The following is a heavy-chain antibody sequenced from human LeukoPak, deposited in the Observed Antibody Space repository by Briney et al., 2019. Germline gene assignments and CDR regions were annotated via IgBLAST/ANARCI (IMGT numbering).Heavy chain of an antibody. CDR1: GDSISNSNW. CDR3: ARVRVIDWGSSYFDY. D-gene: IGHD3-9*01. J-gene: IGHJ4*02. Sequence: SGTLSLTCAVSGDSISNSNWWRWVRQPPGKGLEWIGYIFHTGSTNYNPSLKSRVTISVDKSKNQFSLRLISVTAADTAVYFCARVRVIDWGSSYFDYWGQGNLVTVSS. CDR2: IFHTGST. V-gene: IGHV4-4*02.